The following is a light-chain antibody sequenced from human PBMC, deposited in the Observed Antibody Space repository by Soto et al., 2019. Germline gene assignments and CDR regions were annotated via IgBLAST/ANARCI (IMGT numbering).Light chain of an antibody. CDR2: DIN. CDR1: SSDVGAYDY. V-gene: IGLV2-8*01. CDR3: SSFAGSNNFPYV. J-gene: IGLJ1*01. Sequence: QSVLTQPPSASGSPGQSVTISCTGTSSDVGAYDYVSWYQQPPGKAPKLMIYDINKRPSGVPDRFSGSKSGNTASLTVSGLQAEDEADYYCSSFAGSNNFPYVFGTGTKV.